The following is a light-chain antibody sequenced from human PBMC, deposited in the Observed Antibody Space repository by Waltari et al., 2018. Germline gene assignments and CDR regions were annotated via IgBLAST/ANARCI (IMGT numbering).Light chain of an antibody. V-gene: IGKV3-20*01. J-gene: IGKJ1*01. CDR1: PTVGSSS. CDR3: QQHGTLPAT. Sequence: EIVLTQSPGTASLSPGERVTLSCRASPTVGSSSLAWYQQKPGQAPRLVIYRASRRATGIPDRFRGSGSGTDVSLTISRLEPEDFAVYYCQQHGTLPATFGQGTKVEIK. CDR2: RAS.